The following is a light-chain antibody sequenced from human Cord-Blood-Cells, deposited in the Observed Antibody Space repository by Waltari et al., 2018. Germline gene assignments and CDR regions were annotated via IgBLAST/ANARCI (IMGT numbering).Light chain of an antibody. V-gene: IGLV2-14*01. CDR2: EVS. J-gene: IGLJ2*01. Sequence: QSALTQPASVSGSPGQSINISCTGTSSDVGGYNYVPWYQPHPGKAPKLMIYEVSNRPSGVSNRFSGSKSGNTASLTISGLQAEDEADYYCSSYTSSSTYVVFGGGTKLTVL. CDR1: SSDVGGYNY. CDR3: SSYTSSSTYVV.